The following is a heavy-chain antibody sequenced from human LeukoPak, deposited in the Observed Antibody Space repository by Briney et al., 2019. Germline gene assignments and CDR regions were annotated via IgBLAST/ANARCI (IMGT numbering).Heavy chain of an antibody. CDR3: ARDRGGYGDYHFDY. CDR1: GFTFSSYS. J-gene: IGHJ4*02. CDR2: ISSSSSYI. Sequence: GGSLRLSCAASGFTFSSYSMNWVRQAPGKGLEWVSSISSSSSYIYYADSVKGRFAISRDNAKNSLYLQMNSLRAEDTAVYYCARDRGGYGDYHFDYWGQGNLVTVSS. V-gene: IGHV3-21*01. D-gene: IGHD4-17*01.